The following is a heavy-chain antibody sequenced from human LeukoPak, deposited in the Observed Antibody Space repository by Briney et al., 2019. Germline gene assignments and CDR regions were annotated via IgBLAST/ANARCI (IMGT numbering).Heavy chain of an antibody. CDR2: MNPNSGNT. CDR3: ARVICSGGSCYYYYYGMDV. J-gene: IGHJ6*02. D-gene: IGHD2-15*01. Sequence: GASVKVSCKASGYTFTSYDINWVRQATGQGLEWMGRMNPNSGNTGYAQKFQGRVTMTRNTSISTAYMELSSLRSEDTAVYYCARVICSGGSCYYYYYGMDVWGQGTTVTVSS. V-gene: IGHV1-8*01. CDR1: GYTFTSYD.